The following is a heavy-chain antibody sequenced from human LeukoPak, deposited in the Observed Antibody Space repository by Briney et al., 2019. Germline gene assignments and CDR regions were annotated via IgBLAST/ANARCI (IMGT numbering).Heavy chain of an antibody. CDR1: GFTFSDYY. D-gene: IGHD1-1*01. J-gene: IGHJ4*02. Sequence: PGGSLRLSCAASGFTFSDYYMSWIRQAPGKGLEWVSYISSSSSYTNYADSVKGRFTISRDNVKNSLYLQMSSLRAEDTAVYYCARGRTGTPFDYWGQGTLVTVSS. CDR3: ARGRTGTPFDY. CDR2: ISSSSSYT. V-gene: IGHV3-11*06.